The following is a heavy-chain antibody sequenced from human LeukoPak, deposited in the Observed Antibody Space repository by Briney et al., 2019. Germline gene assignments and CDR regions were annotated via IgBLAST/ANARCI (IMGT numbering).Heavy chain of an antibody. CDR1: GYTFTSYY. CDR2: INPSGGST. V-gene: IGHV1-46*01. J-gene: IGHJ4*02. D-gene: IGHD5-12*01. Sequence: ASVKVPCKASGYTFTSYYIHWVRQAPGQGLEWMGIINPSGGSTNYAQKFQGRVTMTRDTSTSTVYMALSSLRSEDTAVYYCAREGGYGPENFDYWGQGTLVTVSS. CDR3: AREGGYGPENFDY.